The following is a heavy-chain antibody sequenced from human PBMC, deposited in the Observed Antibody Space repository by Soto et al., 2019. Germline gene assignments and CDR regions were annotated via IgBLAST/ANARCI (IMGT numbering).Heavy chain of an antibody. J-gene: IGHJ3*02. CDR1: GYSFTSYW. V-gene: IGHV5-10-1*01. Sequence: RGESLKISCKGSGYSFTSYWISWVRQMPGKGLEWMGRIDPSDSYTNYSPSFQGHVTISADKSISTAYLQWSSLKASDTAMYYCARQIAVAGVDDAFDIWGQGTMVTVSS. CDR2: IDPSDSYT. CDR3: ARQIAVAGVDDAFDI. D-gene: IGHD6-19*01.